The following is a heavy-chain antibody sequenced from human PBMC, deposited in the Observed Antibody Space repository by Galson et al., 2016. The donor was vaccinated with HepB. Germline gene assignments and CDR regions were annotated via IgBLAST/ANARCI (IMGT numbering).Heavy chain of an antibody. Sequence: SETLSLTCSVSGGPIRYWQWNWIRQPAGKGLEWIGRVYPGGGTNYIPSLKSRISMSMDTSKNQISLRLNSVTAADTAVYYCSTGDGWLDYWGRVTLVTHSHRRRPTESSKHTSHAHFYLRGQAVTAPDTALCYWAAGEGCRDYWGRGTLVTDSS. J-gene: IGHJ4*02. CDR3: STGDGWLDYWGRVTLVTHSHRRRPTESSKHTSHAHFYLRGQAVTAPDTALCYWAAGEGCRDY. D-gene: IGHD4-11*01. V-gene: IGHV4-4*07. CDR1: GGPIRYWQ. CDR2: VYPGGGT.